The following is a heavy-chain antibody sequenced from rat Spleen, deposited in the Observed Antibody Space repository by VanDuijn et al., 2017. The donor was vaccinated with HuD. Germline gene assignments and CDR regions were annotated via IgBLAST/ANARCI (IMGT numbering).Heavy chain of an antibody. Sequence: EVQLVESDGGLVQPGRSLKLSCAASGFTFSNYGMAWVRQAPTKGLEWVATISYDGSRTYYRDSVKGRFTISRDNEKSTLSMQMDGLRSEDTATYYCARRHFGYTDYFDYWGQGVMVTVSS. J-gene: IGHJ2*01. CDR3: ARRHFGYTDYFDY. CDR2: ISYDGSRT. V-gene: IGHV5-29*01. D-gene: IGHD1-4*01. CDR1: GFTFSNYG.